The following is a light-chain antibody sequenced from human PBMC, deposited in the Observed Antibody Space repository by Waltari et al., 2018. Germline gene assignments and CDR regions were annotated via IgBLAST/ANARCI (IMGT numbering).Light chain of an antibody. Sequence: DIQVTQSPSTLSASVGDRVTITCRASQSIVVWLAWYQQKPGKAPRLLIYKASYLESGVPSRFSGSASGTAFTLTISSLQADDFATYYCLQYNSYPWTFGQETTVEIK. CDR1: QSIVVW. V-gene: IGKV1-5*03. CDR3: LQYNSYPWT. J-gene: IGKJ1*01. CDR2: KAS.